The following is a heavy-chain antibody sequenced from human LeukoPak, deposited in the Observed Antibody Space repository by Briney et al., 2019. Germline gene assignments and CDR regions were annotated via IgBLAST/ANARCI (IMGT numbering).Heavy chain of an antibody. CDR3: ARDYFHGHCAGLSCFLLDY. CDR2: ISHYYGNT. CDR1: GNIFNRCG. V-gene: IGHV1-18*01. Sequence: ASVKVSCKASGNIFNRCGISWVRQATGHGLEWIVCISHYYGNTDYAQNFQGRVTMTTDTSTSTAYMELRSLRSDDTAVYFCARDYFHGHCAGLSCFLLDYWGQGTLVTVSS. D-gene: IGHD2-8*02. J-gene: IGHJ4*02.